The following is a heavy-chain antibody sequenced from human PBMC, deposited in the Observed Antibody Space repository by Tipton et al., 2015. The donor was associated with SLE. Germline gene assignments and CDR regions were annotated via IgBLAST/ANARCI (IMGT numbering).Heavy chain of an antibody. CDR3: ASLRVVYGFRGLDS. V-gene: IGHV4-30-2*01. Sequence: TLSLTCAVSGGSISSGGYSWSWIRQPPGKGLEWIGYIYPSGSTFYNPSLKSRVTISLDRSKSQFSLKLTSVTAAATAVYYCASLRVVYGFRGLDSRGQGTLVTVSS. CDR1: GGSISSGGYS. CDR2: IYPSGST. D-gene: IGHD2-8*02. J-gene: IGHJ4*02.